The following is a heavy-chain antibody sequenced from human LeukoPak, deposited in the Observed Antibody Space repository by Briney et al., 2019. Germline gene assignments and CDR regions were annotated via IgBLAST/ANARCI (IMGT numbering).Heavy chain of an antibody. CDR1: GNYW. J-gene: IGHJ4*02. D-gene: IGHD2/OR15-2a*01. Sequence: GGSLRLSCVASGNYWMHWVRQAPGKGLVWVSHINSDGSWTSYADSVKGRFTISKDNAKNTVYLQMNSLRAEDTAVYYCVSFYVTYWGQGTLVTVSS. V-gene: IGHV3-74*01. CDR3: VSFYVTY. CDR2: INSDGSWT.